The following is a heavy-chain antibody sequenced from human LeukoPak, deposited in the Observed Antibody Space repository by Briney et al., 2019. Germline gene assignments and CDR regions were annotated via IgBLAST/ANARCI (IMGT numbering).Heavy chain of an antibody. CDR2: INTNTGNP. D-gene: IGHD2-2*01. J-gene: IGHJ4*02. CDR1: GYTFTTYA. Sequence: ASVKVPCKASGYTFTTYAMNWVRQAPGQGLEWMGWINTNTGNPTYAQAFTGRFVFSLDTSVSTAYLQISSLKVEDTAVYYCATSLGYCTSTSCPLWYWGQGTLVTVSS. V-gene: IGHV7-4-1*02. CDR3: ATSLGYCTSTSCPLWY.